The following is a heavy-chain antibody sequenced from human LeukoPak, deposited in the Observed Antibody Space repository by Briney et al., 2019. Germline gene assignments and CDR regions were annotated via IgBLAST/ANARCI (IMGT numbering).Heavy chain of an antibody. J-gene: IGHJ4*02. CDR1: GYTFTSYD. CDR2: INPNSGGT. CDR3: ARLDSSGWYYFDY. D-gene: IGHD6-19*01. Sequence: ASVKVSCKASGYTFTSYDINWVRQATGQGLEWMGWINPNSGGTNYAQKFQGRVTMTRDTSISTAYMELSRLRSDDTAVYYCARLDSSGWYYFDYWGQGTLVTVSS. V-gene: IGHV1-2*02.